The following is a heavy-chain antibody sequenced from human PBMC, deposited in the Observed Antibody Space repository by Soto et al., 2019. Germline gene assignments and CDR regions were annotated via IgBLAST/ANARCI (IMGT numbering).Heavy chain of an antibody. Sequence: LRLSCAASGFVYNTDAMHWVRLSPGKGLEWVALIWNDGSKKYYVDPVKGRFTISRDNSQNTLSLQMDSLRGEDTAVYFCVRGIPFQYSNNWLHWYFDLWGRGTQVTVSS. CDR1: GFVYNTDA. CDR2: IWNDGSKK. D-gene: IGHD1-1*01. CDR3: VRGIPFQYSNNWLHWYFDL. V-gene: IGHV3-33*01. J-gene: IGHJ2*01.